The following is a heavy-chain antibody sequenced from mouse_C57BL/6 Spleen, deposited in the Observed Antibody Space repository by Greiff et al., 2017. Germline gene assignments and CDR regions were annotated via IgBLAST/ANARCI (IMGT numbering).Heavy chain of an antibody. Sequence: EVKLQESGGDLVKPGGSLKLSCAASGFTFSSYGMSWVRQTPDKRLEWVATISSGGSYTYYPDSVKGRFTISRDNAKNTLYLQMSSLKSEDTAMYYCARQGLLGNAMDYWGQGTSVTVSS. D-gene: IGHD2-1*01. CDR1: GFTFSSYG. CDR3: ARQGLLGNAMDY. CDR2: ISSGGSYT. V-gene: IGHV5-6*01. J-gene: IGHJ4*01.